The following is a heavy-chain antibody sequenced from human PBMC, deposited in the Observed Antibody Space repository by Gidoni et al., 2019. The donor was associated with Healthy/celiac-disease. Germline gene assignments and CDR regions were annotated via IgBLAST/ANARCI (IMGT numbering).Heavy chain of an antibody. D-gene: IGHD6-6*01. CDR2: IYYSGST. CDR1: GGSISSGGYY. CDR3: ASVIEYSSSIDY. V-gene: IGHV4-31*03. J-gene: IGHJ4*02. Sequence: VQLQESGPGLVKPSTTLSLTCTVSGGSISSGGYYWSWIRQHPGKGLEWIGYIYYSGSTYYNPSLKSRVTISVDTSKNQFSLKLSAVTAADTAVYYCASVIEYSSSIDYWGQGTLVTVSS.